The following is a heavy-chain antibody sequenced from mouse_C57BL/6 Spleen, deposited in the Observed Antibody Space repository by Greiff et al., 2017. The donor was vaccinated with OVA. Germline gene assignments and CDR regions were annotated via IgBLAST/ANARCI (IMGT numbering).Heavy chain of an antibody. V-gene: IGHV5-17*01. Sequence: DVHLVESGGGLVKPGGSLKLSCAASGFTFSDYGMHWVRQAPEKGLEWVAYISSGSSTIYYADTVKGRFTISRDNAKNTLFLQMTSLRSEDTAMYYCARPDSKGVGYFDYWGQGTTLTVSS. D-gene: IGHD2-5*01. CDR2: ISSGSSTI. CDR1: GFTFSDYG. CDR3: ARPDSKGVGYFDY. J-gene: IGHJ2*01.